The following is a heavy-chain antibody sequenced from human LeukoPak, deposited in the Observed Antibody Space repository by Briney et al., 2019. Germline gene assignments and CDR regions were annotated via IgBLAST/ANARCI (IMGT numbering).Heavy chain of an antibody. J-gene: IGHJ4*02. Sequence: PGGSLRLSCTASGFTFSSYWMSWVRQAPGKGLEWVANIKQDGSEKNYVDSVKGRPNISRDNTKNSLYLQMNSLRAEDTAVYFCAREGVLAAADYWGQGTLVTVSS. CDR2: IKQDGSEK. CDR3: AREGVLAAADY. V-gene: IGHV3-7*01. CDR1: GFTFSSYW. D-gene: IGHD2-2*01.